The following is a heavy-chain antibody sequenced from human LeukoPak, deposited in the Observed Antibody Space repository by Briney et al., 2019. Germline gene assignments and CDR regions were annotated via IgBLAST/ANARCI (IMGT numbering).Heavy chain of an antibody. J-gene: IGHJ4*02. V-gene: IGHV3-23*01. CDR2: ISGSGGST. CDR3: AKGSRLGDPLYCSGGSCYGLFDY. Sequence: GGSLRLSCAASGSTFSSYAMSWVRQAPGKGLEWVSAISGSGGSTYYADSVKGRFTISRDNSKNTLYLQMNSLRAEDTAVYYCAKGSRLGDPLYCSGGSCYGLFDYWGQGTLVTASS. D-gene: IGHD2-15*01. CDR1: GSTFSSYA.